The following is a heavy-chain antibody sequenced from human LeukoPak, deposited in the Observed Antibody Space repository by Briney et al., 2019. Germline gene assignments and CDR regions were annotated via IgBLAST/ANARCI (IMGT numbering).Heavy chain of an antibody. CDR2: IIPIFGTA. J-gene: IGHJ5*02. V-gene: IGHV1-69*05. Sequence: SVKVSCKASGGTFSSYAISWVRQDPGQGLEWMGGIIPIFGTANYAQRFQGRVTITTDESTNTAYMELSSLRSEDTAVYYCASSLGEVDWFDPWGQGTLVTVSS. CDR1: GGTFSSYA. D-gene: IGHD3-10*01. CDR3: ASSLGEVDWFDP.